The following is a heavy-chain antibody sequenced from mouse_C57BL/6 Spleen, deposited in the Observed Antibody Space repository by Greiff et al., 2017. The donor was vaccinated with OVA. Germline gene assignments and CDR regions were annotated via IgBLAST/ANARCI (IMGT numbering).Heavy chain of an antibody. D-gene: IGHD1-1*01. CDR1: GFTFSSYA. CDR2: ISDGGSYT. CDR3: AVVATRYFDV. Sequence: EVQGVESGGGLVKPGGSLKLSCAASGFTFSSYAMSWVRQTPEKRLEWVATISDGGSYTYYPDNVTGRFTISSDNAKNNLYLQMSHLKSEDTDMYYCAVVATRYFDVWGTGTTLTVSS. V-gene: IGHV5-4*01. J-gene: IGHJ1*03.